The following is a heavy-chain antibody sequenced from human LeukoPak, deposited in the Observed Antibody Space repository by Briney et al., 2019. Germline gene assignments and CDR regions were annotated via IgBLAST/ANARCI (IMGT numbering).Heavy chain of an antibody. J-gene: IGHJ4*02. CDR3: ARNSYGSPADY. V-gene: IGHV4-30-2*01. Sequence: KASETLSLTCAVSGGSISSGGYSWSWIRQPPGKGLEWIGYIYHSGSTYYNPSLKSRVTISVDMSKNQFSLKLSSVTAADTAVYYCARNSYGSPADYWGQGTLVTVSS. CDR2: IYHSGST. D-gene: IGHD5-18*01. CDR1: GGSISSGGYS.